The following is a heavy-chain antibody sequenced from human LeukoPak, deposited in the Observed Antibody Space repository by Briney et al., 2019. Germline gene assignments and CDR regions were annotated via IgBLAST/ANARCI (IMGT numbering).Heavy chain of an antibody. CDR1: GGSISSYY. CDR3: ARAVVDGYNLYYFDY. D-gene: IGHD5-24*01. Sequence: SETLPLTCTVSGGSISSYYWSWIRQPPGKGLEWIGYIYYSGSTNYNPSLKSRVTISVDTSKNQFSLRLSSVTAADTAVYYCARAVVDGYNLYYFDYWGQGTLVTVSS. J-gene: IGHJ4*02. V-gene: IGHV4-59*01. CDR2: IYYSGST.